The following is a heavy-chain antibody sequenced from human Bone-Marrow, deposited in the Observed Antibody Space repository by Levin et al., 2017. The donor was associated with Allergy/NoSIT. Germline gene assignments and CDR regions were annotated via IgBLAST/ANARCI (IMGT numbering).Heavy chain of an antibody. D-gene: IGHD6-19*01. V-gene: IGHV3-66*03. J-gene: IGHJ4*02. CDR1: GFTVSSNY. CDR3: ARHTPGGSGWYYFDY. Sequence: GESLKISCAASGFTVSSNYMSWVRQAPGKGLEWVSVIYSCGSTYYADSVKGRFTISRDNSKNTLYLQMNSLRAEDTAVYYCARHTPGGSGWYYFDYWGQGTLVTVSS. CDR2: IYSCGST.